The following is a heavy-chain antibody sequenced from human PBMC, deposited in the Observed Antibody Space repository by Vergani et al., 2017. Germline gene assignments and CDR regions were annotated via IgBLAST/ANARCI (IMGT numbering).Heavy chain of an antibody. J-gene: IGHJ5*02. Sequence: QVQLVQSGAEVKKPGASVKVSCKASGYTFTGYYMHWVRQAPGQGLEWMGWIKPNSGGTNYAQKFQGRVTMTRDTSISTAYMELSRLRSDDTAVYYCARDPSPGIAINWFDPWGQGTLVTVSS. D-gene: IGHD6-13*01. CDR3: ARDPSPGIAINWFDP. CDR1: GYTFTGYY. CDR2: IKPNSGGT. V-gene: IGHV1-2*02.